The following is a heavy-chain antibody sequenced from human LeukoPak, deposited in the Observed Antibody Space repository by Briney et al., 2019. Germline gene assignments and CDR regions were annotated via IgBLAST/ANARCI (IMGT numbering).Heavy chain of an antibody. J-gene: IGHJ4*02. Sequence: GGSLRLSCAASGSTFSSKALSWVRQAPGKGLEWVSAISGSGATTYYADSVKGRFTISRDNSKNTLYLQMNSLRAEDTAVYYCAKTPTYYYASGSYYDDWGQGTRVTVSS. V-gene: IGHV3-23*01. D-gene: IGHD3-10*01. CDR3: AKTPTYYYASGSYYDD. CDR1: GSTFSSKA. CDR2: ISGSGATT.